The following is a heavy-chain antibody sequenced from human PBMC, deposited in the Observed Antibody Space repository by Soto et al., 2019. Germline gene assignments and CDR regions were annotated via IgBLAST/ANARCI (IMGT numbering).Heavy chain of an antibody. CDR2: ISSSSSYI. D-gene: IGHD5-12*01. V-gene: IGHV3-21*01. CDR1: GFTFSSYS. J-gene: IGHJ4*02. Sequence: EVQLVESGGGLVKPGGSLRLSCAASGFTFSSYSMNWVRQAPGKGLEWVSSISSSSSYIYYADSVKGRFTISRDNAKNSRYLQRNSLRAEDTAVYYCARGGEYSGYDSFDYWGQGTLVTVSS. CDR3: ARGGEYSGYDSFDY.